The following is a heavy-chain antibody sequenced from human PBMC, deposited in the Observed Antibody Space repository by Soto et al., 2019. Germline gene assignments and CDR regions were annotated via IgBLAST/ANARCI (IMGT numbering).Heavy chain of an antibody. D-gene: IGHD3-3*01. CDR2: FSDSGNT. CDR1: GGSISSYY. V-gene: IGHV4-59*08. CDR3: AYYDFLAGPHDALYI. Sequence: SETLSLTCTVSGGSISSYYWSWIRQPPGKGLEWIGYFSDSGNTNYNPSLKTRVTISVDTSKNQFSLKLTSVTAADMAMYYCAYYDFLAGPHDALYIWGQGTMDPVS. J-gene: IGHJ3*02.